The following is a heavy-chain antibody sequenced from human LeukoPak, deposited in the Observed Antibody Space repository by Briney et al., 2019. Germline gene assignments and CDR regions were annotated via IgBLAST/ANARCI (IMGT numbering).Heavy chain of an antibody. CDR1: GGSISSHY. J-gene: IGHJ5*02. D-gene: IGHD6-13*01. CDR3: ARGPPSSSWVWFDP. CDR2: INHSGST. Sequence: SETLSLTCTVSGGSISSHYWSWIRQPPGKGLEWIGEINHSGSTNYNPSLKSRVTISVDTSKNQFSLKLSSVTAADTAVYYCARGPPSSSWVWFDPWGQGTLVTVSS. V-gene: IGHV4-34*01.